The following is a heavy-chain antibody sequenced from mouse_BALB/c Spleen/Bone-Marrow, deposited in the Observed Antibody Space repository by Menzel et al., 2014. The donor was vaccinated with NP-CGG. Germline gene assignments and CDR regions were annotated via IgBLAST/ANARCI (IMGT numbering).Heavy chain of an antibody. CDR3: TTLARNNFDY. J-gene: IGHJ2*01. CDR1: GYTFXNYW. CDR2: IYPGNSDT. V-gene: IGHV1-5*01. Sequence: VQLKESGTVLARPGAAVKMSCKASGYTFXNYWMHWVKQRPGQGLEWIGTIYPGNSDTTYNQKFKGKAKLTAVTSTSTAYMELSSLTNEDSAVYYCTTLARNNFDYWGQGTTLTVSS.